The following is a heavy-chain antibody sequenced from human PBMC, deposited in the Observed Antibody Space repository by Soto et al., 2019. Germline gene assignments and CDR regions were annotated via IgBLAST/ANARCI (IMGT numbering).Heavy chain of an antibody. Sequence: SVKVSCKASGGTFSSYAISWVRQAPGQGLEWMGGIIPIFGTANYAQKFQGRVTITADESTSTAYMELSSLRSEDTAFYYCARGFIVDTAIPFYGMDVWGQGTTVTVSS. V-gene: IGHV1-69*13. D-gene: IGHD5-18*01. CDR1: GGTFSSYA. J-gene: IGHJ6*02. CDR2: IIPIFGTA. CDR3: ARGFIVDTAIPFYGMDV.